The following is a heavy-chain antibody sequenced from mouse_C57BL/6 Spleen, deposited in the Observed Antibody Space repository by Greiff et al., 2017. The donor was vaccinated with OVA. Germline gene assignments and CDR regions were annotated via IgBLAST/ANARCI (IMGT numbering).Heavy chain of an antibody. J-gene: IGHJ1*03. V-gene: IGHV1-52*01. Sequence: QVQLQQPGAELVRPGSSVKLSCKASGYTFTSYWMHWVKQRPIQGLEWIGNIDPSDSETHYNQKFKDKATLTVDKSSITAYMQLSSLTSEDSAVYYCAREAYGTDWYFDVWSTGTTDTVSS. D-gene: IGHD1-1*01. CDR3: AREAYGTDWYFDV. CDR1: GYTFTSYW. CDR2: IDPSDSET.